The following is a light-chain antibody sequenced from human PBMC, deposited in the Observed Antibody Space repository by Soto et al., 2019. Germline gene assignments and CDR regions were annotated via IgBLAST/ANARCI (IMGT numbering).Light chain of an antibody. J-gene: IGLJ3*02. CDR1: SGSIASSS. V-gene: IGLV6-57*01. CDR3: QSYDNTNWV. Sequence: NFMLTQPHSVSESPGKTVTISCTRSSGSIASSSVHWYQQRPGSSPTTVIYEDNQRPSGVPDRFSASIDSSSNSASLTISGLKTEDEADYYCQSYDNTNWVFGGGTKVTVL. CDR2: EDN.